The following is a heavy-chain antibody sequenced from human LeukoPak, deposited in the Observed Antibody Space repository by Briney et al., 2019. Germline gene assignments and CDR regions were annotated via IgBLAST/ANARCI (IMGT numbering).Heavy chain of an antibody. Sequence: GGSLRLSCAASGFIFSSYSMKWVRQAPGKGLEWVANIKHDGTDKYYVDSVKGRFTISRDNAKNSLFLQTNSLRAEDTAVYYCARPRPGWSSVMPYFDYWGQGTLVTVSS. CDR1: GFIFSSYS. CDR3: ARPRPGWSSVMPYFDY. CDR2: IKHDGTDK. D-gene: IGHD3-16*01. J-gene: IGHJ4*02. V-gene: IGHV3-7*01.